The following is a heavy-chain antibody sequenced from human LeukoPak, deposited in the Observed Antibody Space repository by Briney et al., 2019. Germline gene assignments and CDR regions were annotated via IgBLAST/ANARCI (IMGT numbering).Heavy chain of an antibody. CDR3: ARVATVTTDFDY. D-gene: IGHD4-17*01. Sequence: GGSLRLSCAASGFIFSTYTMTWVRQAPGKGREWVSSITSSTTNIYYADSLKGRFTISRDNANNSLFLQMNSLRAGDTAVYDCARVATVTTDFDYWGLGTLVTVSS. CDR2: ITSSTTNI. V-gene: IGHV3-21*01. CDR1: GFIFSTYT. J-gene: IGHJ4*02.